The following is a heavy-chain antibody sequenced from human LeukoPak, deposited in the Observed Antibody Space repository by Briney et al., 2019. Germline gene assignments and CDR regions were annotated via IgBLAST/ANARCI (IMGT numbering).Heavy chain of an antibody. D-gene: IGHD6-19*01. CDR2: ISYDGSNK. CDR3: ARGWTIAVAGQGAFDI. V-gene: IGHV3-30*04. CDR1: GFTFSSYA. Sequence: PGRSLRLSCAASGFTFSSYAMHWVRQAPGKGLEWVAVISYDGSNKYYADSVKGRFTISRDNSKNTLYLQMNSLRAEDTAVYYCARGWTIAVAGQGAFDIWGQGTMATVSS. J-gene: IGHJ3*02.